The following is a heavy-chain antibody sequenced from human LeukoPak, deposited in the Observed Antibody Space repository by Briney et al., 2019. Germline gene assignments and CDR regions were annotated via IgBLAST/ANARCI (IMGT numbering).Heavy chain of an antibody. Sequence: SETLSLTCTVSGGSISSYYWSWIRQPAGEGLEWIGRIYTSGSTNYNPSLKSRVTMSVDTSENQFSLNLSSVTAADTAVYYCARLGADSSGYYYYSTKIDAFDIWGQGTMVTVSS. CDR3: ARLGADSSGYYYYSTKIDAFDI. V-gene: IGHV4-4*07. J-gene: IGHJ3*02. CDR2: IYTSGST. D-gene: IGHD3-22*01. CDR1: GGSISSYY.